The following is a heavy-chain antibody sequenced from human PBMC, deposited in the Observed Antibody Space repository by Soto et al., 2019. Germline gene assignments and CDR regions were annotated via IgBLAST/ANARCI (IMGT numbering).Heavy chain of an antibody. CDR2: VIPIFGTA. D-gene: IGHD4-4*01. Sequence: QASLVQSGAEVRKPGSSVKVSCKAPRGTFSDYSIAWVRQAPGQGLEWVGGVIPIFGTANYAQRFQGRVTITADESTSTSYMEMRSLTSDDTAIYYCTKGDFDTTGWFDPWGQGTLVTVSS. J-gene: IGHJ5*02. CDR1: RGTFSDYS. CDR3: TKGDFDTTGWFDP. V-gene: IGHV1-69*01.